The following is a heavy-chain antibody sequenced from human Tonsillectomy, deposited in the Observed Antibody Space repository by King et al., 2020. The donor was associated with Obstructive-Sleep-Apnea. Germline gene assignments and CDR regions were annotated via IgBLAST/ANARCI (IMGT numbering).Heavy chain of an antibody. V-gene: IGHV1-8*02. CDR3: ARVLGYCSSTTWGGVDY. Sequence: QLVQSGAEVKRPGASVKVSCKASGYTFTSHNINWVRQATGQGREWMGWMNPNSGSAGFAQKFQGRVTMTRDTSISTAYMELCSLRSEDSAIYYCARVLGYCSSTTWGGVDYWGQGTLVTVSS. D-gene: IGHD2-2*01. CDR1: GYTFTSHN. J-gene: IGHJ4*02. CDR2: MNPNSGSA.